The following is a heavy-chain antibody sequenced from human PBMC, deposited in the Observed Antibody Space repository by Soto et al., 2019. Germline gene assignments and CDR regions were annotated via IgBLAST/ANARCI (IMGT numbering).Heavy chain of an antibody. Sequence: SVKVSCKASGGTFSSYTISWVRQAPGQGLEWMGRIIHILGIANYAQKFQGRVTITADKSTSTAYMELSSLRSEDTAVYYCARGHSSGWTASYYFDYWGQGTLVTVSS. CDR1: GGTFSSYT. D-gene: IGHD6-19*01. CDR2: IIHILGIA. CDR3: ARGHSSGWTASYYFDY. V-gene: IGHV1-69*02. J-gene: IGHJ4*02.